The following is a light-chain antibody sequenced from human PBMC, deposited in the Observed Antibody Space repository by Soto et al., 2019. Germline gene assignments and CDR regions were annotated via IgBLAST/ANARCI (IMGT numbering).Light chain of an antibody. CDR3: QVCDTSSDDRSDPPSDRWV. CDR1: NIGNKN. CDR2: HDS. V-gene: IGLV3-21*02. J-gene: IGLJ3*02. Sequence: SYELTQPPSVSVAPGQTAMITCGGNNIGNKNVHWYQQRPGQAPVLVVYHDSDRPSGVPDRLSSSNSENTATLTISRVEAGDEADFYCQVCDTSSDDRSDPPSDRWVFGGGTKLPVL.